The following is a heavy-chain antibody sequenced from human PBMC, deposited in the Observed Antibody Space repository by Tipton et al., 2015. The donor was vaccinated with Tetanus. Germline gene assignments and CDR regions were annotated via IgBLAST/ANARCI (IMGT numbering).Heavy chain of an antibody. D-gene: IGHD2-21*01. V-gene: IGHV1-2*02. J-gene: IGHJ6*02. CDR1: GYSLTDYY. Sequence: QLVQSGAEVKKPGASVKVSCKASGYSLTDYYIHWVRQAPGQGLEWMGWIDPNSGGTNYAQKFQGRVTMTRDTSISTAYMELSSLRSDDTAVYYCARDRGDFIYYGMDVWGPGTPVTVS. CDR2: IDPNSGGT. CDR3: ARDRGDFIYYGMDV.